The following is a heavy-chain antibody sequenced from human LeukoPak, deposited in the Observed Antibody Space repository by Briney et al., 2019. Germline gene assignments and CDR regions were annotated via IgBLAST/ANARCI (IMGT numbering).Heavy chain of an antibody. V-gene: IGHV4-34*01. CDR2: ISHSGRT. D-gene: IGHD1-7*01. Sequence: PSGTLSLTCGVYGGSLSDYYWSWIRQPPGKGLEWIGEISHSGRTNYNPSLKSRVTTLVDTSKNQFSLKLTSVTAADTAVYYCARKIRKTSWNYEPQYYYHYMDVWGKGTTVTVSS. CDR3: ARKIRKTSWNYEPQYYYHYMDV. CDR1: GGSLSDYY. J-gene: IGHJ6*03.